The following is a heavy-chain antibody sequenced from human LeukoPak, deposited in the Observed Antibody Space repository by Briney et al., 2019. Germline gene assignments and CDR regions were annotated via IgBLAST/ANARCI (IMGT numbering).Heavy chain of an antibody. CDR2: IYYSGST. J-gene: IGHJ4*02. CDR1: GGSISSSSYY. D-gene: IGHD3-22*01. Sequence: KSSETLSLTCTVSGGSISSSSYYWGWIRQPPGKGLEWIGSIYYSGSTYYNPSLKSRVTISVDTSKNQFSLKLSSVTATDTAVYYCARYYYDSSGYYYGAFDYWGQGTLVTVSS. CDR3: ARYYYDSSGYYYGAFDY. V-gene: IGHV4-39*01.